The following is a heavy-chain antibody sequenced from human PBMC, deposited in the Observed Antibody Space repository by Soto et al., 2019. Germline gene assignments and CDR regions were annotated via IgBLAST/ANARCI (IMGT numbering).Heavy chain of an antibody. CDR2: IYNSGRY. Sequence: PLETLSLTCTVSGGFIWGWIRQSPDKGLEWIGYIYNSGRYNYNPSLESRLTISIDTSKNQFSLRLASVTAADTAVYYCARTLPNRQLFDSWSQGTLVTVSS. D-gene: IGHD1-1*01. J-gene: IGHJ4*02. V-gene: IGHV4-59*01. CDR3: ARTLPNRQLFDS. CDR1: GGFI.